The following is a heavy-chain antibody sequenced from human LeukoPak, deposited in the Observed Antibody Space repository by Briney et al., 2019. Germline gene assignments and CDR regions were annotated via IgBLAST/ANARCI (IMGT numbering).Heavy chain of an antibody. CDR3: ARAPTGTGGWNWFDP. D-gene: IGHD1-1*01. Sequence: PSETLSLTCTVSGGSISSYYWSWIRQPAGKGLELIGRIYPSESTNYNPSLKSRVTMSVDTSKNQFSLKLSSVTAADTAVYYCARAPTGTGGWNWFDPWGQGTLVTVSS. CDR1: GGSISSYY. CDR2: IYPSEST. V-gene: IGHV4-4*07. J-gene: IGHJ5*02.